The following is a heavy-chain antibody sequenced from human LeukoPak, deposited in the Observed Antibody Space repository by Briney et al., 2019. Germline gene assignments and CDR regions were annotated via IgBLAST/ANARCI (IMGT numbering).Heavy chain of an antibody. D-gene: IGHD1-1*01. Sequence: PGGSLRPSCAASGFTFSSYAMSWVRQAPGKGLEWVSAISGSGGSTYYADSVKGRFTISRDNSKNTLYLQMNSLRAEDTAVYYCAKDSRNDRASNWFDPWGQGTLVTVSS. CDR1: GFTFSSYA. V-gene: IGHV3-23*01. CDR3: AKDSRNDRASNWFDP. J-gene: IGHJ5*02. CDR2: ISGSGGST.